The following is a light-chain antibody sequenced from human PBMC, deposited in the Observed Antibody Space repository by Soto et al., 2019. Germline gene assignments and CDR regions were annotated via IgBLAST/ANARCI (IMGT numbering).Light chain of an antibody. CDR1: SSDVGGYNY. V-gene: IGLV2-8*01. CDR2: EVT. Sequence: ALTQPPSASGSPGQSVTISCTGTSSDVGGYNYVSWYQQYPGKAPKLMIYEVTKRPSGVPDRFSGSKSGNTASLAVSGLQAEDEADYYCSSYAGSNNLVFGGGTKLTVL. J-gene: IGLJ2*01. CDR3: SSYAGSNNLV.